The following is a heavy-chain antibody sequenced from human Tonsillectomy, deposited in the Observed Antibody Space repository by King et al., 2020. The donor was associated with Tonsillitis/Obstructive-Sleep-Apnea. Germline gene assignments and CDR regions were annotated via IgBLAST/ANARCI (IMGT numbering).Heavy chain of an antibody. J-gene: IGHJ5*02. CDR2: ISSSSITI. CDR3: ARAWMGDFWSGYSGWFDP. D-gene: IGHD3-3*01. Sequence: VQLVESGGGLVQPGGSPRLSCAASGFTFSSYSMNWVRQAPGKGLEWVSDISSSSITIYYADSVKGRFTISRDNAKNSLYLQMNSLRDEDTAVYYCARAWMGDFWSGYSGWFDPWGQGTLVTVSS. V-gene: IGHV3-48*02. CDR1: GFTFSSYS.